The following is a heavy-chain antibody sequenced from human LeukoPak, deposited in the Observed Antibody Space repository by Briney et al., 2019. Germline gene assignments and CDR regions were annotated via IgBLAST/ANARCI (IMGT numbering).Heavy chain of an antibody. CDR3: ARDSGITATTAFAFDV. D-gene: IGHD1-20*01. CDR1: GDSISNYY. V-gene: IGHV4-4*07. J-gene: IGHJ3*01. CDR2: SSVSGST. Sequence: SETLSLTCTVSGDSISNYYWNWIRQPAGEGLEWIGRSSVSGSTNYNPSLKSRVTMSVDTSKKQFSLKLSSVTAADTAVYFCARDSGITATTAFAFDVWGQGTEVTVSS.